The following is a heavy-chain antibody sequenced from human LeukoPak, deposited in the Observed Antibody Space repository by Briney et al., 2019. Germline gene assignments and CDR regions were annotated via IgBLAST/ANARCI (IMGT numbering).Heavy chain of an antibody. CDR2: ISYDGSNK. D-gene: IGHD4-17*01. Sequence: GRALRLSCAASGFTFSDYGMHWVRQAPGKGLEWVAVISYDGSNKYYADSVKGRFTISRDNSKNTLYLQMNSLRAEDTAVYYCASGYGDYVDYWGQGTLVTVSS. V-gene: IGHV3-33*05. CDR3: ASGYGDYVDY. CDR1: GFTFSDYG. J-gene: IGHJ4*02.